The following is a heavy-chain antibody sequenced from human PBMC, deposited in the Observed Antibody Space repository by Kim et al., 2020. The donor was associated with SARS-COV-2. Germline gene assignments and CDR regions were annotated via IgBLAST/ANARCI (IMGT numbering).Heavy chain of an antibody. Sequence: SETLSLTCTVSGGSISSSSYYWGWIRQPPGKGLEWIGSIYYSGSTYYNPSLKSRVTISVDTSKNQFSLKLSSVTAADTAVYYCARQYGEYCGGDCYSHSFDYWGQGTLVTVSS. CDR1: GGSISSSSYY. D-gene: IGHD2-21*02. J-gene: IGHJ4*02. V-gene: IGHV4-39*01. CDR3: ARQYGEYCGGDCYSHSFDY. CDR2: IYYSGST.